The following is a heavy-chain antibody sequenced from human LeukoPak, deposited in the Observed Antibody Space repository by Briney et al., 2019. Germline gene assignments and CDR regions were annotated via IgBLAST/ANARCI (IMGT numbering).Heavy chain of an antibody. Sequence: SETLSLTCTVSGGSISSYYWSWIRQPRGKGLEWIGYTYYSGSTNYNPSLKSRVTISVDTSKNQFSLKLSSVTAADTAVYYCASNRGFVDIWGQGTMVTVSS. CDR1: GGSISSYY. J-gene: IGHJ3*02. CDR3: ASNRGFVDI. CDR2: TYYSGST. D-gene: IGHD7-27*01. V-gene: IGHV4-59*08.